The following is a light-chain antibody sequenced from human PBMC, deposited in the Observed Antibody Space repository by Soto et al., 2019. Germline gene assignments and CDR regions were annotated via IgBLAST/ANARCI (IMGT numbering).Light chain of an antibody. CDR1: QSVSTSN. CDR3: QQYDNSVWT. J-gene: IGKJ1*01. V-gene: IGKV3-20*01. Sequence: IVLTQSPGTLSSSPGERATLSCRASQSVSTSNLAWYQQRPGQAPRLLIYGASRRATGIPDRFSGSGSGTDFTLTISRLGPEAIEVYYCQQYDNSVWTFGQGTKVDIK. CDR2: GAS.